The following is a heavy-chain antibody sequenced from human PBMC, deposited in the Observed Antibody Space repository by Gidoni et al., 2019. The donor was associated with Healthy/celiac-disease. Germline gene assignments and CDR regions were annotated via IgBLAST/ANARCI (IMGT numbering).Heavy chain of an antibody. D-gene: IGHD3-22*01. CDR2: ISGSGGST. V-gene: IGHV3-23*01. J-gene: IGHJ3*02. Sequence: VQLLDSGGGLVQPGGFLVLSCAATGLSFGSSAMSWVRQAPGKGLQWVSAISGSGGSTYYADSVKGRFTISRDNSKNTLYLQINSLRAEDTAVYYCAVHYYDSSGYSYDAFDIWGHGTMVTVSS. CDR1: GLSFGSSA. CDR3: AVHYYDSSGYSYDAFDI.